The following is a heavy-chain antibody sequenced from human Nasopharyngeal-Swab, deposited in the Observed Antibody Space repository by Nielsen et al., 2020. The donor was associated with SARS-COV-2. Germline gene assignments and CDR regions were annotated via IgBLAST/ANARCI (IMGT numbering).Heavy chain of an antibody. D-gene: IGHD1-26*01. Sequence: SETLSLTCTVSGDSISRYYWGWIRQPPGKGLEWIGDFSYSVITHYNAYLKSRVTISLDTSKNQFSLKLSSVTAADTGVYYCAREVVGGLVDSWGQGILVTVSS. CDR2: FSYSVIT. CDR3: AREVVGGLVDS. CDR1: GDSISRYY. V-gene: IGHV4-59*12. J-gene: IGHJ4*02.